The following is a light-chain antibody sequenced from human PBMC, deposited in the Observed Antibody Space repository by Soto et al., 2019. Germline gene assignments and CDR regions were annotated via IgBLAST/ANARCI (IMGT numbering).Light chain of an antibody. V-gene: IGLV2-11*01. CDR3: CSHAGSYTYV. J-gene: IGLJ1*01. CDR1: SSDVGGYNY. CDR2: DVT. Sequence: QSALTQPRSVSGSPGQSLTISCTGTSSDVGGYNYVSWYQQYPGKVPKLMIYDVTKRPSGVPDRFSGSKSGNTASLTISGLQAEDEADYYCCSHAGSYTYVFGTGTKLTFL.